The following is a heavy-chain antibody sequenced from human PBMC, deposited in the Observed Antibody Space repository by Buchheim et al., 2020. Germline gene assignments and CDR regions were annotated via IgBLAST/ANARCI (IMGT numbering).Heavy chain of an antibody. Sequence: QVQLVESGGGVVQPGRSLRLSCAASGFTFSSYGMHWVRQAPGKGLEWVAVIWYDESNKYYADSVRGRFTISRDNSKNTLYLQMISLRAEDTALYYCVRERTRVPTDPFDYWGQGIL. CDR2: IWYDESNK. J-gene: IGHJ4*02. CDR1: GFTFSSYG. V-gene: IGHV3-33*01. D-gene: IGHD1-1*01. CDR3: VRERTRVPTDPFDY.